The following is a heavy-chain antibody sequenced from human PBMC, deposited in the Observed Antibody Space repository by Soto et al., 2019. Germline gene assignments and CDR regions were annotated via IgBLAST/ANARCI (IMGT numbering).Heavy chain of an antibody. D-gene: IGHD2-2*02. J-gene: IGHJ6*02. Sequence: GASVKVSCKASGGTFSSYAISWVRQAPGQGLEWMGGIIPIFGTANYAQKFQGRVTITADESTSTAYMELSSLRSEDTAVYYCARGHCSSTSCYKQPPYYYYYYGMDVWGQGTTVTSP. CDR3: ARGHCSSTSCYKQPPYYYYYYGMDV. CDR1: GGTFSSYA. V-gene: IGHV1-69*13. CDR2: IIPIFGTA.